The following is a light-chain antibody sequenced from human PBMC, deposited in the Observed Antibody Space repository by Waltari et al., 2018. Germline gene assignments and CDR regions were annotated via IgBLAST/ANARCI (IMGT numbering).Light chain of an antibody. CDR1: SGHSSNV. CDR3: QTGGHGTWV. CDR2: VNSDGSH. Sequence: QLVLTQSPSASAPLGASVKLTCTLSSGHSSNVIAWLQQQPEKGPRYLMKVNSDGSHNKGDEIPDRFSGSSSGAERYLTISSLQSEDEADYYCQTGGHGTWVFGGGTKLTVL. J-gene: IGLJ3*02. V-gene: IGLV4-69*01.